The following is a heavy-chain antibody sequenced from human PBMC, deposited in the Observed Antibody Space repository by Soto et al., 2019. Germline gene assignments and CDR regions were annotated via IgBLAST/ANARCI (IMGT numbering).Heavy chain of an antibody. CDR3: AMNRGVPTWFDP. D-gene: IGHD3-10*01. J-gene: IGHJ5*02. Sequence: PSETLSLTCTVSGGSISSYYWSWIRQPPGKGLEWIGYIYYSGSTNYNPSLKSRVTISVDTSKNQFSLKLSSVTAADTAVYYCAMNRGVPTWFDPWGQGTLVTVS. V-gene: IGHV4-59*01. CDR1: GGSISSYY. CDR2: IYYSGST.